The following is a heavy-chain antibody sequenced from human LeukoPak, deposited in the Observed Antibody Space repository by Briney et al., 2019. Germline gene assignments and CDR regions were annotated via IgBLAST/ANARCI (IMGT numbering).Heavy chain of an antibody. CDR2: ISSSSSYI. V-gene: IGHV3-21*01. Sequence: GGSLRLSCAASGFTFSSYEMNWVRQAPGKGLEWVSSISSSSSYIYYADSVKGRFTISRDNAKNSLYLQMNSLRAEDTAVYYCARDLIAVAGKPYYYYYYMDVWGKGTTVTVSS. J-gene: IGHJ6*03. D-gene: IGHD6-19*01. CDR3: ARDLIAVAGKPYYYYYYMDV. CDR1: GFTFSSYE.